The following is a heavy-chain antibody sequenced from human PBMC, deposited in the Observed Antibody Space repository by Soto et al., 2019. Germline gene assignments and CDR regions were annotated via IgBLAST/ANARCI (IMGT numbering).Heavy chain of an antibody. Sequence: GGSLRLSCAASGFTFSSYSMNWVRQAPGKGLEWVSYISSSSSTIYYADSVKGRFTISRDNAKNSLYLQMNSLRAEDTAVYYCARRTRNGGFDYWGQGTLVTVSS. CDR3: ARRTRNGGFDY. CDR1: GFTFSSYS. D-gene: IGHD1-1*01. CDR2: ISSSSSTI. V-gene: IGHV3-48*01. J-gene: IGHJ4*02.